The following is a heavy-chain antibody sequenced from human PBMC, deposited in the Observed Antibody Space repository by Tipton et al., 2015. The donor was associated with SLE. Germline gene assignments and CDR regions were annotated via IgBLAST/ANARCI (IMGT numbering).Heavy chain of an antibody. CDR1: GFTFSSFA. D-gene: IGHD3-10*01. V-gene: IGHV3-23*01. J-gene: IGHJ4*02. CDR2: IGGGAGST. CDR3: AKGTSGLRFDY. Sequence: SLRLSCVGSGFTFSSFAMSWVRQAPGKGPEWVSLIGGGAGSTYYADSVKGRFTISRDNSKSTLYLQMSSLRAEDTARYYCAKGTSGLRFDYWGQGNLVTVSS.